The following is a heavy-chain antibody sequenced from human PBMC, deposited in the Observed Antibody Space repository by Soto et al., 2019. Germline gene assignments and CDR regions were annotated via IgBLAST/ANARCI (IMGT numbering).Heavy chain of an antibody. D-gene: IGHD6-19*01. V-gene: IGHV4-34*01. CDR2: INHSGST. Sequence: LSLTCAVYGGSFSGYYWSWIRQPPGKGLEWIGEINHSGSTNYNPSLKSRVTISVDTSKNQFSLKLSSVTAADTAVYYCARGRYSSGWPHLYYYYGMDVWGQGTTVTVSS. CDR3: ARGRYSSGWPHLYYYYGMDV. CDR1: GGSFSGYY. J-gene: IGHJ6*02.